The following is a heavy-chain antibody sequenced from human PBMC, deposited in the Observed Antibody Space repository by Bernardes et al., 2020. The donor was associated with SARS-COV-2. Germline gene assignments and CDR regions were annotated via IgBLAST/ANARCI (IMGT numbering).Heavy chain of an antibody. CDR1: SESFSGYY. CDR3: TRSKATRTDS. J-gene: IGHJ5*01. CDR2: INHSGST. V-gene: IGHV4-34*01. Sequence: SETLSLTCAVSSESFSGYYWGWIRQRPGKGLEWIGEINHSGSTNYNPSLKSRVTISLDTSEKQFSLRLSSVTAADTAVYYCTRSKATRTDSWGPGTLVTVSS.